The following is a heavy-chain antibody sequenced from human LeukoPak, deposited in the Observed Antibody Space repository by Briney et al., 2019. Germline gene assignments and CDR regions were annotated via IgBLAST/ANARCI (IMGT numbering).Heavy chain of an antibody. CDR3: ARGSIGPRSWFDP. CDR2: ISSSSSTI. D-gene: IGHD2-2*01. CDR1: GFTFSSYS. V-gene: IGHV3-48*02. J-gene: IGHJ5*02. Sequence: PGGSLRLSCAASGFTFSSYSMNWVRQAPGKGLEWVSYISSSSSTIYYADSVKGRFSISRDNSKNTLFLQMNSLRDEDTAVYYCARGSIGPRSWFDPWGQGTLVTVSS.